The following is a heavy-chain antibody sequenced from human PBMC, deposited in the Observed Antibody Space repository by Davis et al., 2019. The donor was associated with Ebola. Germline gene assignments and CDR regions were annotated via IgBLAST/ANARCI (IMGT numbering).Heavy chain of an antibody. V-gene: IGHV3-53*01. J-gene: IGHJ4*02. Sequence: GESLKISCAASGFTVSSNYMSWVRQAPGKGLEWVSVIYSGGSTYYADSVKGRFTISRDNSKNTLYLQMNSLRAEDTAVYYCARALDSGYDRGAFDYWGQGTLVTVSS. D-gene: IGHD5-12*01. CDR2: IYSGGST. CDR1: GFTVSSNY. CDR3: ARALDSGYDRGAFDY.